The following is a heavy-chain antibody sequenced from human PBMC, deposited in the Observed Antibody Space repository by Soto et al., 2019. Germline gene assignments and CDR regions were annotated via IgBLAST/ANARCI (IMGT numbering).Heavy chain of an antibody. CDR1: GGTFSSYA. Sequence: SVKVSCKASGGTFSSYAISWVRQAPGQGLEWMGGIIPIFGTANYAQKFQGRVTITADESTSTAYMELSSLRSEDTAVYYCASDLSGYSYGSYYYYGMDVWGQGTTVTV. J-gene: IGHJ6*02. CDR3: ASDLSGYSYGSYYYYGMDV. V-gene: IGHV1-69*13. CDR2: IIPIFGTA. D-gene: IGHD5-18*01.